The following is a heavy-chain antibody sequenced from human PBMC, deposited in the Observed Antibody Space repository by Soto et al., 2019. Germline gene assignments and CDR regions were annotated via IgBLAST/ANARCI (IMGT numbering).Heavy chain of an antibody. V-gene: IGHV3-23*01. J-gene: IGHJ4*02. CDR3: AKEHSSGYYYLAPNFDY. Sequence: GGSLRLSCAASGFTFSSYAMSWVRQAPGKGLEWVSAISGSGGSTYYADSVKGRFTISRDNSKNTLYLQMNSLRAEDTAVYYCAKEHSSGYYYLAPNFDYWGQGTLVTVSS. D-gene: IGHD3-22*01. CDR1: GFTFSSYA. CDR2: ISGSGGST.